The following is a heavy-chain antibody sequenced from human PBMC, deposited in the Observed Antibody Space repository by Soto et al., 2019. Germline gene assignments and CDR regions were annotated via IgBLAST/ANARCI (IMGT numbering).Heavy chain of an antibody. CDR2: INPNGGRA. V-gene: IGHV1-46*01. D-gene: IGHD3-10*01. CDR1: GYTFTDYY. Sequence: QVQVVQSGAEVKKPGASVKVSCKTSGYTFTDYYMHWVRQAPGQGLEWMGIINPNGGRAFYAQKFQSRITKTRNTYTSTVYRELTSLMSEDTAMYYCAREKDITLVRAPPAIWGQGTTVSVSS. J-gene: IGHJ6*02. CDR3: AREKDITLVRAPPAI.